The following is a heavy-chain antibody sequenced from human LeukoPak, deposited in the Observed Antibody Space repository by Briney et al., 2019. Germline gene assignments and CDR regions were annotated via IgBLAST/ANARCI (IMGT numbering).Heavy chain of an antibody. V-gene: IGHV3-23*01. Sequence: RPGGSLRLSCAASGFAFSTFAMIWVRPPPGKGLEWVSSIFPSGGEIHYADSVRGRFTISRDNSKSTLSLQMNSLRAEDTAIYYCATYRQVLLPFESWGQGTLVTVSS. CDR3: ATYRQVLLPFES. D-gene: IGHD2-8*02. CDR2: IFPSGGEI. J-gene: IGHJ4*02. CDR1: GFAFSTFA.